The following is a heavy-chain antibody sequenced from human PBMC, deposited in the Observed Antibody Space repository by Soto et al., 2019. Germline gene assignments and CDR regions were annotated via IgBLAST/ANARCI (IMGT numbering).Heavy chain of an antibody. CDR3: AKGRIVVARNFDY. CDR1: GFTVSSSY. V-gene: IGHV3-53*01. D-gene: IGHD3-22*01. CDR2: LYPDGMA. J-gene: IGHJ4*02. Sequence: GGSLRLSCAASGFTVSSSYLTWVRQAPGKGLKWVSVLYPDGMAYYADSVKGRFTISTDNSKNSVYLQMNTLRAEDTAVYYCAKGRIVVARNFDYWGQGTLVTVSS.